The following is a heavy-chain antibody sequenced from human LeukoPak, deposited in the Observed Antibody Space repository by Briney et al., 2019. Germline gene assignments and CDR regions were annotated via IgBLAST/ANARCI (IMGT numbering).Heavy chain of an antibody. V-gene: IGHV4-31*03. Sequence: SETLSLTCTVSGGSISSGGYYWSWIRQHPGKGLEWIGYIYYSGSTYYNPSLKSRVTISVDTSKNQFSLKLSSVTAADTAVYYCARGGIAVAATRNWFDPWGQGTLVTVSS. D-gene: IGHD6-19*01. CDR2: IYYSGST. CDR3: ARGGIAVAATRNWFDP. CDR1: GGSISSGGYY. J-gene: IGHJ5*02.